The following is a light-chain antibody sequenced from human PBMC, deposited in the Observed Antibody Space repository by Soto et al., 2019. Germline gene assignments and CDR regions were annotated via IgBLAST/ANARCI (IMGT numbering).Light chain of an antibody. CDR2: AAS. Sequence: AIVMTQSPSSFSASTGDRVTITCRAGQGISSYLAWYQQKPGKAPKLLIYAASTLQSGVPARFSGSGSGTDFTLTISRLQSEGFATYYWQQYYSYSTFGGGTKVEIK. J-gene: IGKJ4*01. CDR3: QQYYSYST. V-gene: IGKV1-8*01. CDR1: QGISSY.